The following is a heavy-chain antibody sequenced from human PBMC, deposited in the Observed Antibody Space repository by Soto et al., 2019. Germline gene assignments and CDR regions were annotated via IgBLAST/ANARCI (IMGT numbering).Heavy chain of an antibody. Sequence: GASVKVSCKASGYTFTSYAMHWVRQAPGQRLEWMGWINAGNGNTKYSQKFQGRVTITRDTSASTAYMELSSLRSEDTAVYYCARDGCRRWSGYSFDYWGQGTLVTVSS. CDR2: INAGNGNT. D-gene: IGHD3-3*01. V-gene: IGHV1-3*01. J-gene: IGHJ4*02. CDR3: ARDGCRRWSGYSFDY. CDR1: GYTFTSYA.